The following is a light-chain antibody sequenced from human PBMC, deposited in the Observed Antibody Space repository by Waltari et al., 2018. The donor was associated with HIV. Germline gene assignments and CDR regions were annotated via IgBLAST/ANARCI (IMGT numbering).Light chain of an antibody. CDR3: QQYDKWPPWT. Sequence: EVVMTQSPATLSVSPGEGASLSCRASQSISTNLAWYQQKPGHAPRLLIYGASTRATDIPARFSGSGSGTHFTLTISSLQPEDVALYYCQQYDKWPPWTFGQGTTVDLK. J-gene: IGKJ1*01. CDR2: GAS. V-gene: IGKV3-15*01. CDR1: QSISTN.